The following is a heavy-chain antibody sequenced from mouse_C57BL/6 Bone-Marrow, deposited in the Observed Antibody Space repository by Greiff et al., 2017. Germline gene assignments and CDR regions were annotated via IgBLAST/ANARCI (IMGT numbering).Heavy chain of an antibody. V-gene: IGHV12-3*01. J-gene: IGHJ1*03. Sequence: VKLMESGPGLVKPSQSLFLTCSITGFPITSGYYWIWIRQSPGKPLEWMGYITHSGETFYNPSLQIPNSITRETSKNQFFLQLNSVTTEDTAMYYCAGVLPTNWYFDVWGTGTTVTVSS. D-gene: IGHD2-10*01. CDR2: ITHSGET. CDR3: AGVLPTNWYFDV. CDR1: GFPITSGYY.